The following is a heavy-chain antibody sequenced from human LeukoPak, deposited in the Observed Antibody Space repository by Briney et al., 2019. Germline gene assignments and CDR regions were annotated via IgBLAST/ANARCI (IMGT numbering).Heavy chain of an antibody. D-gene: IGHD3-10*01. CDR1: GFTFSSYG. CDR3: AKDVRAVRGVIIAGMLFDY. J-gene: IGHJ4*02. CDR2: ISGSGGST. Sequence: PGGSLRLSCAASGFTFSSYGMSWVRQAPGKGLEWVSAISGSGGSTYYADSVKGRFTISRDNSKNTLYLQMNSLRAEDTAVYYCAKDVRAVRGVIIAGMLFDYWGQGTLVTVSS. V-gene: IGHV3-23*01.